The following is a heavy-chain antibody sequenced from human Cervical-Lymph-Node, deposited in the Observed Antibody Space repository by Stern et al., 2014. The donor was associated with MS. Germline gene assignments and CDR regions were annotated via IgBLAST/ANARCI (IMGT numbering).Heavy chain of an antibody. CDR2: IIPIPGLA. D-gene: IGHD2-15*01. CDR1: GGTFSSSYA. J-gene: IGHJ5*02. CDR3: ARGVVSNRAAATLHNLFDP. V-gene: IGHV1-69*09. Sequence: VQLEESGAEVKKPGSSMNVSCKTSGGTFSSSYAITWMRQAPGQGLEWMGRIIPIPGLANYAQKCQGRVIITADKSTSTTYMELSSLRSEDTAVYYCARGVVSNRAAATLHNLFDPWGQGTLVTVSS.